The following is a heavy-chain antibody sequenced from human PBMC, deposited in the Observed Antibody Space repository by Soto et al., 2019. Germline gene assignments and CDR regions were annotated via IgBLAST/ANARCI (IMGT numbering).Heavy chain of an antibody. V-gene: IGHV1-2*02. J-gene: IGHJ6*02. CDR3: ARGGDCDTVNCYEGYYSGMEV. CDR1: GYSFTDYY. D-gene: IGHD2-2*01. Sequence: QVQMVQSGAEVKKPGASVRVSCKTSGYSFTDYYIHWVRQAPGQGLEWMGWINPNSGGTNYARKFQGRVTLTRDTSINTAYMERRSLTSDYTAVFHCARGGDCDTVNCYEGYYSGMEVWGQGTTVSVSS. CDR2: INPNSGGT.